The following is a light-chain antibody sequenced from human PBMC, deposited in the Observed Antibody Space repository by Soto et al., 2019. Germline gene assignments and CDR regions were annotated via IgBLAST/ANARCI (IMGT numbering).Light chain of an antibody. CDR1: QSVRNNN. CDR3: QQYNSSPPDT. V-gene: IGKV3-20*01. J-gene: IGKJ2*01. CDR2: GAS. Sequence: EIVLTQSPGTLSLSPGEGATLSCRASQSVRNNNVAWYQQKPGQAPRLLIYGASRRATGIPDRFSGSGSGTDFTLTISRLEPEDFAVYSCQQYNSSPPDTFGQGTKLEIK.